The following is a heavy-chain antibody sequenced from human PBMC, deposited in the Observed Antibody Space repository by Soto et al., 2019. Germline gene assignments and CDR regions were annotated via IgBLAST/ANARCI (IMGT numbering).Heavy chain of an antibody. CDR2: MNPNSGNT. J-gene: IGHJ4*02. CDR3: ARVGYYYDSSGYYLSFDY. CDR1: GYTFTSYD. V-gene: IGHV1-8*01. Sequence: QVQLVQSGAEVKKPGASVKVSCKASGYTFTSYDINWVRQATGQGLEWMGWMNPNSGNTGYAQKFQGRVTMTRNTSISTAYMELSSLISEDTAVYYCARVGYYYDSSGYYLSFDYWGQGTLVTVSS. D-gene: IGHD3-22*01.